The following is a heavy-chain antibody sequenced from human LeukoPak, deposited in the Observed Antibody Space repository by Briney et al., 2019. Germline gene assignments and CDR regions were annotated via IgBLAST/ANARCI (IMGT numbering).Heavy chain of an antibody. D-gene: IGHD5-18*01. CDR2: ISGSGDNT. CDR1: GFSFSSYA. CDR3: ARGHLWPDY. Sequence: PGGSLRLSCAASGFSFSSYAMSWVRQAPGKGLEWVSSISGSGDNTYYAESVKGRFTISRDNSKNTLFLQMNSLRAEDTAVYYCARGHLWPDYWGQGTLVTVSS. J-gene: IGHJ4*02. V-gene: IGHV3-23*01.